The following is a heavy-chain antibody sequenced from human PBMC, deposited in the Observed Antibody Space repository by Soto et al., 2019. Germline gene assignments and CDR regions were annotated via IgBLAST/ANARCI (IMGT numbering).Heavy chain of an antibody. CDR2: INPSGGST. D-gene: IGHD3-22*01. CDR3: ARDSVLAYYYDSSGYYQDY. CDR1: GYTFTSYY. V-gene: IGHV1-46*01. Sequence: ASVKVSCKAPGYTFTSYYMHWARQEPGQGLEWMGIINPSGGSTSYAQKFQGRVTMTRDTSTSTVYMELSSLRSEDTAVYYCARDSVLAYYYDSSGYYQDYWGQGTLVTVSS. J-gene: IGHJ4*02.